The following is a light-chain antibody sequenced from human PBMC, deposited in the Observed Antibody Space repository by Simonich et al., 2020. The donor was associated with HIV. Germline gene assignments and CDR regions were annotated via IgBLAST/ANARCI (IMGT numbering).Light chain of an antibody. CDR2: DGS. V-gene: IGLV2-23*01. J-gene: IGLJ3*02. CDR1: SSDVGSYSL. CDR3: CSYAGSSTWV. Sequence: QSALTQPASVSGSPGQSITISCTETSSDVGSYSLVSWYQQHPGKAPKPLISDGSKRPSGVSNRFSGSLSGNTASLTISGLQAEDEADYYCCSYAGSSTWVFGGGTKLTVL.